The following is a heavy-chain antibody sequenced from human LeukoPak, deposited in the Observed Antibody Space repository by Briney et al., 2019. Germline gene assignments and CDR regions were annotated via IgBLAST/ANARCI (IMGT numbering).Heavy chain of an antibody. CDR2: IDYSGST. V-gene: IGHV4-59*08. Sequence: SETLSLNCTVSGGSISSYYWSWIRRPPGKGLEWIGYIDYSGSTNYNPSLKSRVTISVDTSKNQFSLKLSSVTAADTAVYYCARLSRDVYNSYYFDYWGQGTLVTVSS. CDR3: ARLSRDVYNSYYFDY. CDR1: GGSISSYY. D-gene: IGHD5-24*01. J-gene: IGHJ4*02.